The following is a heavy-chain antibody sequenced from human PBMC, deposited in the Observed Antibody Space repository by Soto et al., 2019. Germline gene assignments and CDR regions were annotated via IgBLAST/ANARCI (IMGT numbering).Heavy chain of an antibody. J-gene: IGHJ4*02. D-gene: IGHD5-12*01. CDR3: ARDLGYGGYVFERYFDY. CDR2: IKQDGSEK. V-gene: IGHV3-7*01. Sequence: PGGSLRLSCGSSGFTFSSYWMSWVRQAPGKGLEWVANIKQDGSEKYYVDSVKGRFTISRDNAKNSLYLQMNSLRAEDTAVYYCARDLGYGGYVFERYFDYWGQGTLVTVSS. CDR1: GFTFSSYW.